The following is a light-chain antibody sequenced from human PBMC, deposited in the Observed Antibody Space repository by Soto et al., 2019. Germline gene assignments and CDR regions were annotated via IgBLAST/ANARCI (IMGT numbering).Light chain of an antibody. Sequence: QSVLTQPPSASGTPGQRVIISCSGSSSNIGSHIVNWYQQLPGTAPKLLIYTNNQRPSGVPDRFSGSKSGTSASLAISGLQSEDEADYYCAAWDDSLNGYVFGTGTKSPS. CDR2: TNN. V-gene: IGLV1-44*01. CDR1: SSNIGSHI. J-gene: IGLJ1*01. CDR3: AAWDDSLNGYV.